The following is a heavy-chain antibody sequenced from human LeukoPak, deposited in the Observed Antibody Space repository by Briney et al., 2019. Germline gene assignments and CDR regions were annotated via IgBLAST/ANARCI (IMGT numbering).Heavy chain of an antibody. D-gene: IGHD3-9*01. CDR3: AKEVAQHDWLYIDY. CDR1: GFTFSSYG. CDR2: TDTGGNT. Sequence: GRSLRLSCAASGFTFSSYGMSWVRQAPGKGLEWVSATDTGGNTYYTDSVKGRFTVSRDNSKNTVYLQMNTLRAEDAAVYFCAKEVAQHDWLYIDYWGQGAVVTVSS. J-gene: IGHJ4*02. V-gene: IGHV3-23*01.